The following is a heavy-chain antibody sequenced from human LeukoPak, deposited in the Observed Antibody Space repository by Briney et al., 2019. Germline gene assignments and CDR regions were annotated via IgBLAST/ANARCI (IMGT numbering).Heavy chain of an antibody. V-gene: IGHV3-74*01. CDR3: ARDGWEGYSPFDY. CDR2: INGDGRNI. Sequence: GGSLRLSCVASGFTFSSYWMHWVRHDPRKGLVWVSRINGDGRNINYADSVRGRFTISRDNAKNTLYLQMNTLRAEDTAVYYCARDGWEGYSPFDYWGQGTLVTASS. D-gene: IGHD5-24*01. CDR1: GFTFSSYW. J-gene: IGHJ4*02.